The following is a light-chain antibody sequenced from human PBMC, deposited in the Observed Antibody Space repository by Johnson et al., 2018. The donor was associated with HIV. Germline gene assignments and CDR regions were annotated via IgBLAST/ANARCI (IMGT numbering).Light chain of an antibody. CDR2: ENN. J-gene: IGLJ1*01. CDR3: GTWDSSLRVGF. CDR1: SSNIGNNY. V-gene: IGLV1-51*02. Sequence: HSVLTQPPSVSAAPGQKVTISCSGSSSNIGNNYVSWYQQLPGTAPKLLIYENNKRPSGIPDRFSGSKSGTSATLGITGPQTGDEADYYCGTWDSSLRVGFFGTGTKVTVL.